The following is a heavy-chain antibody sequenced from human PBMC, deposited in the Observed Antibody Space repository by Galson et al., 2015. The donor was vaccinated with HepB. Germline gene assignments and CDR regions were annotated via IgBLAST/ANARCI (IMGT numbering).Heavy chain of an antibody. Sequence: TLSLTCTVSGGSISSGTYFWNWIRQPTGKGLEWIGRIYISGFTNYNPSLKGRVSISFGTSQNHFSLNLTSVTAADTAIYYCAREIWLPRPQYGLDIWGQGTTVTVSS. CDR2: IYISGFT. D-gene: IGHD5-24*01. V-gene: IGHV4-61*02. J-gene: IGHJ6*02. CDR3: AREIWLPRPQYGLDI. CDR1: GGSISSGTYF.